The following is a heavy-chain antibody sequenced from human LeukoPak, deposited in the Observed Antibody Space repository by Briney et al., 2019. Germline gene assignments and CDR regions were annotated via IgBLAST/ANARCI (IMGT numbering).Heavy chain of an antibody. CDR2: IHSGDNT. D-gene: IGHD3-3*01. Sequence: SETLSLTCTVSGGSTSGFYWSWIRQPAGKGLEWIGRIHSGDNTISIPSLKSRVTMSVDTSKNQFSLKLSSVTAADTAVYYCARGLSITIFGVVTSFLDAFDIWGQGTMVTVSS. J-gene: IGHJ3*02. CDR3: ARGLSITIFGVVTSFLDAFDI. CDR1: GGSTSGFY. V-gene: IGHV4-4*07.